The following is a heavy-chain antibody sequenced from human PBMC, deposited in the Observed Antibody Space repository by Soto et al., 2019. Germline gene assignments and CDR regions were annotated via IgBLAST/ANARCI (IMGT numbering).Heavy chain of an antibody. Sequence: GGLRLSCAASGFSFSSYAMSWVRQAPGKGLEWVSVLSGIGGRTNYEDSVKGRFTISRDNSKNTLYMQMNSLRVEDTAVYYCAKTNGRGYYDSSGYYSFDYGGQGALVTVSS. CDR1: GFSFSSYA. D-gene: IGHD3-22*01. J-gene: IGHJ4*02. CDR3: AKTNGRGYYDSSGYYSFDY. CDR2: LSGIGGRT. V-gene: IGHV3-23*01.